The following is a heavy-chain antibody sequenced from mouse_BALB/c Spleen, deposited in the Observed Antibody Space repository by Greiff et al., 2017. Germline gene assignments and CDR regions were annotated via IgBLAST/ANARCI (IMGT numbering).Heavy chain of an antibody. CDR1: GFTFSDYY. D-gene: IGHD1-1*01. CDR2: ISDGGSYT. J-gene: IGHJ3*01. V-gene: IGHV5-4*02. CDR3: ARELYGSFAY. Sequence: EVQRVESGGGLVKPGGSLKLSCAASGFTFSDYYMYWVRQTPEKRLEWVATISDGGSYTYYPDSVKGRFTISRDNAKNNLYLQMSSLKSEDTAMYYCARELYGSFAYWGQGTLVTVSA.